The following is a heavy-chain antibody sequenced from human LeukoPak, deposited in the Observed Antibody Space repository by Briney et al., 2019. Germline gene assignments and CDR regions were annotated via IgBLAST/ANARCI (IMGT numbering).Heavy chain of an antibody. CDR1: GFSFSTYG. V-gene: IGHV3-33*01. Sequence: RGSMCCAGAASGFSFSTYGMLWVRQAPGKGLEWAAVIWYDGSNKYYADSVKGRFTISRDNSKNTLYLQMNSLRVEDTAVYYCARGGPDGPLDYWGQGTVVTVST. J-gene: IGHJ4*02. CDR3: ARGGPDGPLDY. CDR2: IWYDGSNK. D-gene: IGHD2-2*01.